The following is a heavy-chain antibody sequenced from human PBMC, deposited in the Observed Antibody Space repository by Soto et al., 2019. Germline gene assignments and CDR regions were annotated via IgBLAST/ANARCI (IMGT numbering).Heavy chain of an antibody. CDR3: ARRVDYRGSSNTEYFDY. V-gene: IGHV2-5*02. Sequence: QITLKESGPTLVKPTQTLTLTCSFSGFSLSTTGVAVGWIRQPPGKALECLVLIYWDDDKRYSPSLKSRLTITRDTSKNHVVLTMTDMDPMDTATYSCARRVDYRGSSNTEYFDYWGQGTLVTVSS. D-gene: IGHD4-4*01. J-gene: IGHJ4*02. CDR2: IYWDDDK. CDR1: GFSLSTTGVA.